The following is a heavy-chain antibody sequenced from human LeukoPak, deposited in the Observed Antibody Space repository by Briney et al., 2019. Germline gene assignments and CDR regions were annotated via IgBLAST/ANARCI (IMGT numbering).Heavy chain of an antibody. CDR2: INPNSGVT. J-gene: IGHJ6*02. Sequence: ASVKVSCKASGYTFTGYHVHWVRQAPGQGLEWVGRINPNSGVTNYAQKFQGRVTMTRHTSITTAHMELSRLRSDDTAVYYCARDGNIVVVPAATYYYYYGMDVWGQGTTVTVSS. CDR3: ARDGNIVVVPAATYYYYYGMDV. D-gene: IGHD2-2*01. V-gene: IGHV1-2*06. CDR1: GYTFTGYH.